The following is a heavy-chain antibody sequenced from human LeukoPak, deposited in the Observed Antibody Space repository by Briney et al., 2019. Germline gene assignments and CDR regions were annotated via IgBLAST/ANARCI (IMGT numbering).Heavy chain of an antibody. CDR1: GGTFSSYA. D-gene: IGHD3-22*01. CDR2: IIPILGIA. V-gene: IGHV1-69*04. CDR3: ARDTYYYDSSGYYSSTLEYAFDI. J-gene: IGHJ3*02. Sequence: APVKVSCKASGGTFSSYAISWVRQAPGQGLEWMGRIIPILGIANYAQKFQGRVTITADKSTSTAYMELSSLRSEDTAVYYCARDTYYYDSSGYYSSTLEYAFDIWGQGTMVTVSS.